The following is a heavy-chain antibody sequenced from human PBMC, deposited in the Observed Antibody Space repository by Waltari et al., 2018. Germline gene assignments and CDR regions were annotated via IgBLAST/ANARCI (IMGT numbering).Heavy chain of an antibody. CDR2: IIPVFGTA. Sequence: QVQLVQSGAEVKKPGSSVKVSCKASGGTFSSYANNWVRQAPGQGLEWMGGIIPVFGTANYAQRFQGRVTITTEESTSTAYMELSSLKPEDTAVYYCTRVTGGSWEGGFDPWGQGTLVTVSS. J-gene: IGHJ5*02. CDR3: TRVTGGSWEGGFDP. D-gene: IGHD6-13*01. CDR1: GGTFSSYA. V-gene: IGHV1-69*05.